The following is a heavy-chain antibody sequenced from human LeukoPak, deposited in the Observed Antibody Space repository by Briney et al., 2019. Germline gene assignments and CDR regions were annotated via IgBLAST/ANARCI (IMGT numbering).Heavy chain of an antibody. CDR1: GYTFTSYG. Sequence: ASVKVSCKASGYTFTSYGISWVRQAPGQGLEWMGWISAYNGNTNYAQKLQGRVTMTTDTSTSTAYMELRSLGSEDTAVYYCARGRHYDSSGYYFWGTEYYLVYWGQGTLVTVSS. V-gene: IGHV1-18*01. J-gene: IGHJ4*02. CDR3: ARGRHYDSSGYYFWGTEYYLVY. D-gene: IGHD3-22*01. CDR2: ISAYNGNT.